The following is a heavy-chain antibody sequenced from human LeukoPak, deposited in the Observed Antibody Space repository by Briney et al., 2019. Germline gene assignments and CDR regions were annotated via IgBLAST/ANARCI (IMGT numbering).Heavy chain of an antibody. CDR1: GFTFSNYD. CDR2: ISTTSDYI. Sequence: GGSLRLSCAASGFTFSNYDISWVRQAPGEGLEWVSSISTTSDYIYYAGSVKGRFTVSRDNAKNSLFLQMNSLRAEDTAVYYCARGVGVTIRTSNFDYWGQGTLVTASS. V-gene: IGHV3-21*04. D-gene: IGHD1-26*01. J-gene: IGHJ4*02. CDR3: ARGVGVTIRTSNFDY.